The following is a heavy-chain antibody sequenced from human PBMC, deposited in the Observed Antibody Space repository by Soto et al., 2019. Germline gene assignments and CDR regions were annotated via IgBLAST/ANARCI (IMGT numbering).Heavy chain of an antibody. V-gene: IGHV4-59*01. CDR2: LFHGGNT. CDR3: ARVRRGDSGAYNYYSGMDV. CDR1: GGSISGYY. J-gene: IGHJ6*02. D-gene: IGHD4-17*01. Sequence: PSETLSLTCNVSGGSISGYYWSWIRQPPGKGLEWIGYLFHGGNTNYNPSLKSRVTISLGTSKNQFSLKLTSVTAADTAVYYCARVRRGDSGAYNYYSGMDVWGQGTSVTVSS.